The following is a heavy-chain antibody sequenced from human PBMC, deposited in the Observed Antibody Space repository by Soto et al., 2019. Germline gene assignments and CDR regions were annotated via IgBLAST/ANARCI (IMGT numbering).Heavy chain of an antibody. CDR1: GFSLTTSGMR. Sequence: SGATPRNPTPTVQLTCTFSGFSLTTSGMRLSWIGQTPRKALELLARIDWDYDKFYSTSLKTRLTISKDTSKNQVVLTMTNMDPVDTATYYCARMQHFLYGMDVWGQGTTVTVSS. CDR3: ARMQHFLYGMDV. J-gene: IGHJ6*02. CDR2: IDWDYDK. D-gene: IGHD3-3*02. V-gene: IGHV2-70*04.